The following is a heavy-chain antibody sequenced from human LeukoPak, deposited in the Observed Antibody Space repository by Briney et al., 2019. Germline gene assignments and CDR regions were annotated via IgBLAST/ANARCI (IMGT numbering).Heavy chain of an antibody. J-gene: IGHJ4*02. CDR2: ISGDGGST. D-gene: IGHD2-2*02. V-gene: IGHV3-43*02. Sequence: GGSLRLSCAASGFTFDDYAMHWVRQAPGKGLEWVSLISGDGGSTYYADSVKGRFTISRDNSKNTLYLQMDSLRAEDTAVYYCAKDRRIYCSSTSCYTGDYWGQGTLVTVSS. CDR3: AKDRRIYCSSTSCYTGDY. CDR1: GFTFDDYA.